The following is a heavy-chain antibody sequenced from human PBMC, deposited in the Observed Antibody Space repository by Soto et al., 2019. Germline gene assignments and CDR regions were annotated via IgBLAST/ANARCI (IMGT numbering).Heavy chain of an antibody. V-gene: IGHV1-3*05. D-gene: IGHD3-10*01. J-gene: IGHJ4*02. CDR3: ARDFNYGSGDY. Sequence: QVQLVQSGAEEKKPGASVKVSCKASGYTFTSNAMLWVRQAPGQRLEWMGWINAGNGNTKYSQKFQGRVTITRDTSAITAYMELSSLRSEDTAVYYCARDFNYGSGDYWGQGTLVTVSS. CDR1: GYTFTSNA. CDR2: INAGNGNT.